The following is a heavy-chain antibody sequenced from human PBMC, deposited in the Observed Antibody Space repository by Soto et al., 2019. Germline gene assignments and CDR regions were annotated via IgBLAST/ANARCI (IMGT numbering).Heavy chain of an antibody. Sequence: EVQLVESGGGLVQPGGSLRLSCAASGFTFSSYSMNWVRQAPGKGLEWVSYISSSSSTIYYADSVKGRFTISRDNAKNSLYLQMNSLRAEDTAVYYCARDEIVVPAAIGNFFDYWGQGTLVTLSS. J-gene: IGHJ4*02. D-gene: IGHD2-2*02. V-gene: IGHV3-48*01. CDR1: GFTFSSYS. CDR3: ARDEIVVPAAIGNFFDY. CDR2: ISSSSSTI.